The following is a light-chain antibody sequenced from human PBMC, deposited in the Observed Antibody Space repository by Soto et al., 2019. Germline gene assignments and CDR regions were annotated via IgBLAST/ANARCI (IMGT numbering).Light chain of an antibody. V-gene: IGLV2-23*01. J-gene: IGLJ2*01. CDR3: CSYAGSSRV. Sequence: QSALTQPASVSGSPGQSITISCTGTSSDVGSYNLVSWYQHHPGKAPKLTIYEGSKRPSGVSNRFSGSKSGNTASLTISGLQAEDEADYYCCSYAGSSRVFGGGTKLTVL. CDR1: SSDVGSYNL. CDR2: EGS.